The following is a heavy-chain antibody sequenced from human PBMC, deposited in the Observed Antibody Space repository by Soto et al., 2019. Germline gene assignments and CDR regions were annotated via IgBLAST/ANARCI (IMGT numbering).Heavy chain of an antibody. Sequence: QVQLQESGPGLVKPSQTLSLTCTVSGGSISSGGYYWSWIRQHPGKGLEWIGYIYYSGSTYYNPSLKSRVTLSVDTSKNQFSLKLSSVTAADTAVYYCARGVQTTAMVTYYFDYWGQGTLVTVSS. J-gene: IGHJ4*02. CDR1: GGSISSGGYY. CDR3: ARGVQTTAMVTYYFDY. D-gene: IGHD5-18*01. CDR2: IYYSGST. V-gene: IGHV4-31*03.